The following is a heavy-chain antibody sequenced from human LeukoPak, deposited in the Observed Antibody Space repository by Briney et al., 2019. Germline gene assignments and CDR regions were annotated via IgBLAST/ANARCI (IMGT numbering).Heavy chain of an antibody. Sequence: GGSLRLSCAASGFTFSSYAMSWVRQAPGKGLEWVSAISGSGGSTYYADSVKGRFTISRDNAKNSLYLQMNSLRAEDTAVYYCARDTGRELWFDWGQGTLVTVSS. D-gene: IGHD5-18*01. J-gene: IGHJ4*02. V-gene: IGHV3-23*01. CDR3: ARDTGRELWFD. CDR1: GFTFSSYA. CDR2: ISGSGGST.